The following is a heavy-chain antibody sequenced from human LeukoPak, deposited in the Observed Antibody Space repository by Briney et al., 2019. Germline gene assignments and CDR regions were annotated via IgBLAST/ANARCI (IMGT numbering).Heavy chain of an antibody. D-gene: IGHD1-26*01. CDR1: EFTFSSYT. J-gene: IGHJ4*02. CDR2: ISDSGGRS. Sequence: GGSLRLSCAASEFTFSSYTMNWVRQAPGKGLEWVSAISDSGGRSYYADSAKGRFTISRDNSKNTLDLQMNSLRPEDTAVYYCVKEQSGSYYPLDYWGQGTLVTVSS. V-gene: IGHV3-23*01. CDR3: VKEQSGSYYPLDY.